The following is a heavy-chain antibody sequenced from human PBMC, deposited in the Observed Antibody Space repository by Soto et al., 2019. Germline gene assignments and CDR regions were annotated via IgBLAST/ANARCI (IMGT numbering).Heavy chain of an antibody. J-gene: IGHJ5*02. CDR1: GFSLNTRGMC. Sequence: GSGPTLVNPTQTLTLTCTFSGFSLNTRGMCVSWIRQPPGEALEWLALIDWEDDKYYSTSLETRLTISKDTSKNQVVLTMTDMDPVDTATYYCARIRNSGYFYDTWGQGTLVTVSS. CDR3: ARIRNSGYFYDT. V-gene: IGHV2-70*13. CDR2: IDWEDDK. D-gene: IGHD3-22*01.